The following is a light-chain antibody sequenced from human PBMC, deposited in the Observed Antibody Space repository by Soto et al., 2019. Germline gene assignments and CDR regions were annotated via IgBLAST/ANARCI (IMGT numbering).Light chain of an antibody. CDR2: GAS. CDR1: QTILSN. J-gene: IGKJ3*01. Sequence: EIVMTQSPATLSVSPGERATLSCRASQTILSNLAWYQQKPGRAPRLLIYGASTRATGIPARFSGSGSGTEFTLTISSLQSEDFAVYYCQQYNNWPGTFGPGTKVDIK. V-gene: IGKV3-15*01. CDR3: QQYNNWPGT.